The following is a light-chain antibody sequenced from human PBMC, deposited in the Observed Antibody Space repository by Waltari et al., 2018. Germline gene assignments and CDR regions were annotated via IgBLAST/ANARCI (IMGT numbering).Light chain of an antibody. V-gene: IGLV3-19*01. CDR1: SLRSYY. Sequence: SSELTQDTAVSVAMGQTVRVTCQGDSLRSYYARWYQQRPGQAPILVIYDTDNRPSGVPDRFSGSSSHNTASLTITGAQAEDEASYYCHSRDASGVGGSFGGGTKLTVL. CDR2: DTD. CDR3: HSRDASGVGGS. J-gene: IGLJ2*01.